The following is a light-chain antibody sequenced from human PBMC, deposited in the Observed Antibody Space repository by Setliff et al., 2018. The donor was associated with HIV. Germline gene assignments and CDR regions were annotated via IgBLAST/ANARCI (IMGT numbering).Light chain of an antibody. V-gene: IGLV2-14*01. J-gene: IGLJ1*01. Sequence: QSVLTQPASVSGSPGQSITISCTGTSSDVGGYNYVSWYQQHPGKAPKLIIYEVTNRPSGVSYRFSGSKSGNTASLTISGLQAEDEADYYCSSFTTTNALDVFGTGTQLTVL. CDR1: SSDVGGYNY. CDR3: SSFTTTNALDV. CDR2: EVT.